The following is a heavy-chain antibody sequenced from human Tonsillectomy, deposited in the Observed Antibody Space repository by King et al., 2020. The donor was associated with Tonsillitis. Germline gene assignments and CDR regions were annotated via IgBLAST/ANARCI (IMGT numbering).Heavy chain of an antibody. CDR2: ISGSGGST. V-gene: IGHV3-23*04. CDR3: AKDSVNDRPFGDY. D-gene: IGHD1-1*01. CDR1: GFTFSSYA. Sequence: VQLVESGGGLVQPGGSLRLSCAASGFTFSSYAMSGVRQAPGKGLEWVSAISGSGGSTYYADSVKGRFTIPRDNSKHTLYLQMNSLRAEDTGVYYCAKDSVNDRPFGDYWGQGTLVTVSS. J-gene: IGHJ4*02.